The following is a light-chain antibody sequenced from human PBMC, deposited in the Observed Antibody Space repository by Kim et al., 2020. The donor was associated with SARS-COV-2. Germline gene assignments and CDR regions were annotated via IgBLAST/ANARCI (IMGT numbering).Light chain of an antibody. Sequence: EIVLTQSPGTLSLSPGERATLSCRASQSVSSSYLAWYQQKPGQAPRLLIYGASSRATGIPDRFSGSGSGTDFTLTISRLEPEDCAVYYCQQYGSSRTFGKGTKVEIQ. J-gene: IGKJ1*01. V-gene: IGKV3-20*01. CDR1: QSVSSSY. CDR3: QQYGSSRT. CDR2: GAS.